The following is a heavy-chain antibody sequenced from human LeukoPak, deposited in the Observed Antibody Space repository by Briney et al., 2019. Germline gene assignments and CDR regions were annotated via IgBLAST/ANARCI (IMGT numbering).Heavy chain of an antibody. J-gene: IGHJ4*02. CDR2: IWHDGNNK. D-gene: IGHD5-18*01. Sequence: GGSLRLSCAASGFNINDYGMHWVRQAPGKGLEWVAIIWHDGNNKYYADSVRGRFTISRDNSKNTLYLEMNSLRADDTAVYYCARDGAYSYTYWGQGTLVIVSS. V-gene: IGHV3-33*01. CDR1: GFNINDYG. CDR3: ARDGAYSYTY.